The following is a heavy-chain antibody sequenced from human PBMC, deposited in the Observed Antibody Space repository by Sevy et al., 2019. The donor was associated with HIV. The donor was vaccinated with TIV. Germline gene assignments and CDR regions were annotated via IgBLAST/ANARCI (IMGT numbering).Heavy chain of an antibody. D-gene: IGHD6-19*01. J-gene: IGHJ3*02. CDR2: ISAYNGDT. CDR1: GYKFINYG. Sequence: ALVKVSCKASGYKFINYGISWVRQAPGQGLQWMGWISAYNGDTNYAQKLQGRVTMTTDTSTNTAYMELRTLRSDDTAVYFCARPRLGISVPTRGGFDIWGQGTMVTVSS. V-gene: IGHV1-18*01. CDR3: ARPRLGISVPTRGGFDI.